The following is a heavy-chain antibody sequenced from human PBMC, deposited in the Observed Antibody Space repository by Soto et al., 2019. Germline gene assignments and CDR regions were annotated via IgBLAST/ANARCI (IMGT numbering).Heavy chain of an antibody. CDR3: VRDHLYYDFWSGPSPAYYYGMDV. Sequence: SETLSLTCTVSGGSISSYYWSWIRQPAGKGLEWIGRIYTSGSTNYNPSLKSRVTMSVDTSKNQFSLKLSSVTAADTAVYYCVRDHLYYDFWSGPSPAYYYGMDVWGQGTTVTVSS. CDR1: GGSISSYY. V-gene: IGHV4-4*07. J-gene: IGHJ6*02. CDR2: IYTSGST. D-gene: IGHD3-3*01.